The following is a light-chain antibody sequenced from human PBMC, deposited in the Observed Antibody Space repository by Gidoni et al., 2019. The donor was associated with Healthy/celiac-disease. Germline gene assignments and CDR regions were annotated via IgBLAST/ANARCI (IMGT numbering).Light chain of an antibody. CDR2: AAS. V-gene: IGKV1-39*01. CDR3: QQSYSTPIFT. Sequence: DIQIPQSPSSLSASVGDRVTITCRASQSISSYLNWYQQKPGKAPKLLVYAASSLQSGGPSRFSGSGSGTDFTLTISSLQPEDFATYYCQQSYSTPIFTFXPXTTVDIK. CDR1: QSISSY. J-gene: IGKJ3*01.